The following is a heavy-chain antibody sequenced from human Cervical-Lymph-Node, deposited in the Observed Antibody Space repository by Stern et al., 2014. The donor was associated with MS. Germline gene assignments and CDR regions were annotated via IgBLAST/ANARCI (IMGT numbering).Heavy chain of an antibody. CDR3: ALSAFDF. CDR2: INRSDDDT. D-gene: IGHD5/OR15-5a*01. Sequence: VQLVQSGAEVKKPGASVKVSCKASGFTFTNYYVHWVRQAPGQGLEWMGIINRSDDDTGYAQRFQGRLTVTRDTSSSTVYMELTSLRYDDTAVYYCALSAFDFWGQGTLVTVYS. J-gene: IGHJ4*02. V-gene: IGHV1-46*01. CDR1: GFTFTNYY.